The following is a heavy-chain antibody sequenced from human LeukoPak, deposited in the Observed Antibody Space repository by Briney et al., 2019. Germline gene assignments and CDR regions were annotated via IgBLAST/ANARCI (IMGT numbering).Heavy chain of an antibody. V-gene: IGHV4-30-2*01. CDR2: IYHSGST. Sequence: NPSETLSLTCAVSGGSISSGGYSWSWIRRPPGKGLEWIGYIYHSGSTYYNPSLKSRVTISVDRSKNQFSLKLSSVTAADAAVYYCARDSIDAFDIWGQGTMVTVSS. J-gene: IGHJ3*02. CDR1: GGSISSGGYS. CDR3: ARDSIDAFDI.